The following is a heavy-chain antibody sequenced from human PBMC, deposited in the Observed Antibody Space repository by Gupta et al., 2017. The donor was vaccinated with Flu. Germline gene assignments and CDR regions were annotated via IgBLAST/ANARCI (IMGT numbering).Heavy chain of an antibody. D-gene: IGHD1-7*01. CDR1: GGSVNVFSYF. Sequence: QVQLRASGPRLLKPSQDLSLPCSVSGGSVNVFSYFWSWIRQHTEKGLEWIGYVHSGGNTYYNPSLRSRLMMSINTSKNEFSLEVTSGTAADTAMYYCARRGTYYFDFWGQGALVTVSS. V-gene: IGHV4-31*03. CDR2: VHSGGNT. J-gene: IGHJ4*02. CDR3: ARRGTYYFDF.